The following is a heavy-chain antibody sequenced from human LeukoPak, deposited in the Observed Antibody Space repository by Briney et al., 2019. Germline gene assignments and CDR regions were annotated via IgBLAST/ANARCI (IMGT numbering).Heavy chain of an antibody. CDR1: GGSISSYY. V-gene: IGHV4-59*08. J-gene: IGHJ5*02. CDR3: ARQEEGNWFDP. CDR2: IYYSGST. Sequence: SETLSLTCTVSGGSISSYYWSWIRQPPGKGLEWIGYIYYSGSTNYNPSLKSRVTISVDTSKNQFSLKLSSVTAADTAVYYCARQEEGNWFDPWGQGTRVTVSS.